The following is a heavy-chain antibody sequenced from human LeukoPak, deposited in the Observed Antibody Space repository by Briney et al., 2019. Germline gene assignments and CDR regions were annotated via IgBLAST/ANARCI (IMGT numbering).Heavy chain of an antibody. CDR2: ISGSGGST. J-gene: IGHJ3*02. CDR1: GFTFSSYA. V-gene: IGHV3-23*01. Sequence: PVGPLRLSCAASGFTFSSYAMSWVRQAPGKGLEWVSAISGSGGSTYYADSVKGRFTISRDNSKNTLYLQMNSLRAEDTAVYYCAKDRACSGGSCYLPDAFDIWGQGTMVTVSS. D-gene: IGHD2-15*01. CDR3: AKDRACSGGSCYLPDAFDI.